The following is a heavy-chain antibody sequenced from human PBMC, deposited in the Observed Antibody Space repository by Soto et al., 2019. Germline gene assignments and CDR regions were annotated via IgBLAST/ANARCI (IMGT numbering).Heavy chain of an antibody. Sequence: ASVRGSCKASGYSFASYAISWLRQAPGQGLEWMGWISAYNGHTNFAQILQVRVTMTTDTSTCTAYMVLRSLRSDDTAVSYRSRGATAGTTGPFAYWGQGTLVTDSS. CDR1: GYSFASYA. J-gene: IGHJ4*02. V-gene: IGHV1-18*01. CDR2: ISAYNGHT. D-gene: IGHD1-1*01. CDR3: SRGATAGTTGPFAY.